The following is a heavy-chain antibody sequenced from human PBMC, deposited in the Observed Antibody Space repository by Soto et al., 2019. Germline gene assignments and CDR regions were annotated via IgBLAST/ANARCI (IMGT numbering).Heavy chain of an antibody. V-gene: IGHV3-74*01. Sequence: GGSLRLSCAASGFTFSSYWMHWVRQAPGKGLVWVSRINSDGSSTSYADSVKGRFTISRDNAKNTLYLQMNSLRAEDTAVYYCARDLQYDFWSGFGYYYGMDVWGQGTTVTVS. CDR1: GFTFSSYW. J-gene: IGHJ6*02. CDR3: ARDLQYDFWSGFGYYYGMDV. D-gene: IGHD3-3*01. CDR2: INSDGSST.